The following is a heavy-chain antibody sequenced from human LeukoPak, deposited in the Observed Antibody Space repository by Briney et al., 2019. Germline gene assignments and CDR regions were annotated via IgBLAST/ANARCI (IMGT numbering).Heavy chain of an antibody. Sequence: ASVKVSCKASGYTFTSYAMHWVRQAPGQRLEWMGWINAGNGNTKYSQKFQGRVTITRDTSASTAYMELSSLRSEDTAVYYCARAPEVYYYGSGSYYCYYYGMDVWGKGTTVTVSS. V-gene: IGHV1-3*01. D-gene: IGHD3-10*01. CDR1: GYTFTSYA. CDR2: INAGNGNT. J-gene: IGHJ6*04. CDR3: ARAPEVYYYGSGSYYCYYYGMDV.